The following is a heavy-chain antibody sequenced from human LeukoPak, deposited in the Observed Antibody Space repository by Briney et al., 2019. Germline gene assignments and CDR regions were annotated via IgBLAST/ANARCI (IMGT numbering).Heavy chain of an antibody. CDR2: IFYSGST. V-gene: IGHV4-39*07. J-gene: IGHJ1*01. CDR1: GGSIRNDNYY. Sequence: PSETPSLTCTVSGGSIRNDNYYWGLIRQPPGKGLEWIGYIFYSGSTYYNPSLKSRVTISLATSKNQFSLKLSSVTPEDTAVYYCARDQEIAVTGQVLGFQPWGQGTLVTVSS. D-gene: IGHD6-19*01. CDR3: ARDQEIAVTGQVLGFQP.